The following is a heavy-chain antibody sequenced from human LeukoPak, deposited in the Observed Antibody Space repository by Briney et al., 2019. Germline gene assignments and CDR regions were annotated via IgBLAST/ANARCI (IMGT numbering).Heavy chain of an antibody. V-gene: IGHV3-23*01. CDR2: ISGSGGST. CDR1: GFTFSSYA. D-gene: IGHD3-16*01. J-gene: IGHJ4*02. CDR3: AKVFSPFGGIPVDY. Sequence: GGSLRLSCAASGFTFSSYAMSWVRQAPGKGLEWVSAISGSGGSTYYADSVKGRFTISRDNSKNTLYLQMNSLRAEDTAVYYCAKVFSPFGGIPVDYWGQGTLVTVSS.